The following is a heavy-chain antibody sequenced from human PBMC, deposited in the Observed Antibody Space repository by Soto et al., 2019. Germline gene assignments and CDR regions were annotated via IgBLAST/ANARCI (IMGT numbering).Heavy chain of an antibody. J-gene: IGHJ5*02. CDR1: GGSISSGGYS. CDR2: IYLSGST. CDR3: ARLLLSRVDFNP. Sequence: PSETLSLTCAVSGGSISSGGYSWSWIRQPPGKGLEWIGYIYLSGSTYYNPSLKSRVTISVDRSKNQFSLQWSSLKASDTAMYYCARLLLSRVDFNPWGQGTLVTVSS. D-gene: IGHD3-16*02. V-gene: IGHV4-30-2*01.